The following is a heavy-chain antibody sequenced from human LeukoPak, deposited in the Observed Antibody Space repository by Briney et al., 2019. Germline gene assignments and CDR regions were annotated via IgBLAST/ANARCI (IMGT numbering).Heavy chain of an antibody. CDR3: ARALRPRNFDY. CDR1: GGSFSGYY. D-gene: IGHD5-12*01. CDR2: INHSGST. Sequence: KPSETLSLTCAVYGGSFSGYYWSWIRQPPGKGLEWIGEINHSGSTNYNPSLKSRVTISVDTSKNQSSLKLSSVTAADTAVYYCARALRPRNFDYGGKGTLVTVSS. J-gene: IGHJ4*02. V-gene: IGHV4-34*01.